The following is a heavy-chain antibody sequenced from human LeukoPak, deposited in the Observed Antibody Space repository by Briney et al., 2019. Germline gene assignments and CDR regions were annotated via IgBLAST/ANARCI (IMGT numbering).Heavy chain of an antibody. CDR2: IICSSSYT. J-gene: IGHJ4*02. D-gene: IGHD2-15*01. V-gene: IGHV3-11*06. Sequence: GVSLTLSCAACGFTFSDYYMSWIRQAPGKGLVGGSYIICSSSYTNYADSVKGRFTISRDNAKNSLYLQMNSLRAEDTAVYYCARDRVCSGGSCYSGFDYWGQGTLVTVSS. CDR3: ARDRVCSGGSCYSGFDY. CDR1: GFTFSDYY.